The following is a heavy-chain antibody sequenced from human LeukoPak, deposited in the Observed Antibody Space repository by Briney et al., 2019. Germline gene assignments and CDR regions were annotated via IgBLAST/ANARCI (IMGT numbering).Heavy chain of an antibody. CDR3: ARDRIRDYGSGSFFDY. CDR1: GGSISSGDYY. D-gene: IGHD3-10*01. CDR2: IYYSGST. V-gene: IGHV4-30-4*01. Sequence: PSETLSLTCTVSGGSISSGDYYWSWIRQPPGKGLEWIGYIYYSGSTYYNPSLKSRVTISVDTSKNQFSLKLSSVTAADTAVYYCARDRIRDYGSGSFFDYWGQGTLVTVSS. J-gene: IGHJ4*02.